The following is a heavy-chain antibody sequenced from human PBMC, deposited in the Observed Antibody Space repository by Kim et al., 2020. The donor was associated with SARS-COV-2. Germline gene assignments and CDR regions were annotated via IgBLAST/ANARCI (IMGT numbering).Heavy chain of an antibody. D-gene: IGHD6-19*01. J-gene: IGHJ3*02. Sequence: GGSLRLSCAASGFTFSSYAMSWVRQAPGKGLEWVSAISGSGGSTYYADSVKGRFTISRDNSKNTLYLQMNSLRAEDTGVYYRATALVAGLAFDIWGKRRMVTVTS. CDR2: ISGSGGST. V-gene: IGHV3-23*01. CDR3: ATALVAGLAFDI. CDR1: GFTFSSYA.